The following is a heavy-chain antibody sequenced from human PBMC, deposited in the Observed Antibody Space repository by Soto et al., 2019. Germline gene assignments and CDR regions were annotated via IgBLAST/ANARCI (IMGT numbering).Heavy chain of an antibody. D-gene: IGHD6-6*01. V-gene: IGHV3-48*02. CDR3: ARPEYSSSSYGMDV. J-gene: IGHJ6*02. Sequence: EVQLVESGGGLVQPGGSLRLSCAASGFTFRSYSMNWVRQAPWKGLEWVSYISSSSSTIYYADSVKGRFTISRDNAKNSLYLQMNSLRDEDTAVYYCARPEYSSSSYGMDVWGQGTTVTVSS. CDR2: ISSSSSTI. CDR1: GFTFRSYS.